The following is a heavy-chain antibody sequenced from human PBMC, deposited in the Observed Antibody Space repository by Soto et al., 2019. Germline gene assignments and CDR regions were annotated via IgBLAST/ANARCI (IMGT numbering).Heavy chain of an antibody. V-gene: IGHV4-4*02. J-gene: IGHJ4*02. Sequence: QVHLQESGPGLVKPSGTLSLTCAVSGGSITTNWWSCVRQPPGKGLEWIGEIYHSGTTNYNPSLRGRVTISVDKSNNQFSLNLNSVTAADSAIYYCARHIAVHRTRGFDYWGQGNLVTVSS. D-gene: IGHD6-19*01. CDR1: GGSITTNW. CDR3: ARHIAVHRTRGFDY. CDR2: IYHSGTT.